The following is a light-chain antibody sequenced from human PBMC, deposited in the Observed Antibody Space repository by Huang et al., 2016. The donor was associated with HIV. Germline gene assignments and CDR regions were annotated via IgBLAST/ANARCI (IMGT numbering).Light chain of an antibody. J-gene: IGKJ3*01. CDR2: GAA. Sequence: DIVMTQSPDSLAVSLGERATINCKSSQTILHDSDSRNYLAWYQQKPGQPPKRLIPGAAIRKSGVPDRFIGSGSGTDFTLTISSLQAEDVAVYYCQQYYSSPFTFGPGTNVDI. V-gene: IGKV4-1*01. CDR3: QQYYSSPFT. CDR1: QTILHDSDSRNY.